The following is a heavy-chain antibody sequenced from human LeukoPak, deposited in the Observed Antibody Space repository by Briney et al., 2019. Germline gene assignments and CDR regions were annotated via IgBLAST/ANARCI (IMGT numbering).Heavy chain of an antibody. Sequence: SETLSLTCTVSGGSITSSSYYWGWIRQPPGKGLEWIGSIYYGGSTYYNPSLKSRVTMSIDTSKTQFSLKLSSVTAADTAVYFCARQLPVDTAMPFDYWGQGTLVSVPS. J-gene: IGHJ4*02. CDR3: ARQLPVDTAMPFDY. V-gene: IGHV4-39*01. CDR1: GGSITSSSYY. CDR2: IYYGGST. D-gene: IGHD5-18*01.